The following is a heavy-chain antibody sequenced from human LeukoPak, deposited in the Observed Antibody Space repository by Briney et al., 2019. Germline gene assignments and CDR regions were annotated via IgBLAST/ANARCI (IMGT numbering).Heavy chain of an antibody. D-gene: IGHD6-19*01. V-gene: IGHV5-51*01. CDR1: GYSFTSYW. J-gene: IGHJ4*02. CDR2: IYPGDSDT. CDR3: ARHYLGSGGPDDY. Sequence: GESLKISCKGSGYSFTSYWIGWVRQMPGKGLEWMGIIYPGDSDTRYSPSFQGQVTISVNKSISTAYLQWSSLKASDTAMYYCARHYLGSGGPDDYWGQGTLVTVST.